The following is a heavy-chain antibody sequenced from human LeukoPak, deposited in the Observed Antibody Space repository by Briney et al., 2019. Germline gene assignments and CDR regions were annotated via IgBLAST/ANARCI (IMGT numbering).Heavy chain of an antibody. CDR2: IYHSGST. CDR3: ARDGNTPH. CDR1: GGSISSGGYS. D-gene: IGHD1-7*01. V-gene: IGHV4-30-2*01. J-gene: IGHJ4*02. Sequence: SQTLCLTCAVSGGSISSGGYSWSWIRQPPGKGLEWIGYIYHSGSTYYNPSLKSRVTISVDRSKNQFSLKLSSVTAADTAVYYCARDGNTPHWGQGTLVTVSS.